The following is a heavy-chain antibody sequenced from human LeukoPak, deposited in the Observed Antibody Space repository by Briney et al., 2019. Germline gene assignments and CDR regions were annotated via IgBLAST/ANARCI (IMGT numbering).Heavy chain of an antibody. CDR2: ISYDGSNK. Sequence: GGSLRLSCAASGFTFSSYGMHWVRQAPGKGLEWVAVISYDGSNKYYADSVKGRFTISRDNSKNTLYLQMNSLRAEDTAVYYCARVAYYYDSSGYFEPIDYWGQGTLVTVSS. CDR1: GFTFSSYG. V-gene: IGHV3-30*03. D-gene: IGHD3-22*01. CDR3: ARVAYYYDSSGYFEPIDY. J-gene: IGHJ4*02.